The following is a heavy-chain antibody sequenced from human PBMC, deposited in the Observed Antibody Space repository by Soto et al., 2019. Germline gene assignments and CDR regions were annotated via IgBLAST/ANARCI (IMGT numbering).Heavy chain of an antibody. J-gene: IGHJ4*02. Sequence: QITLKESGPPLVKPTQTLTLTCSLSGFSVSSNGASVGWIRQPQGKALEWLALIYWDDDKKYNPSLKSRLTITKDTSENQVVLTVTDVDPADTATYYCVHGTLGSYGHVYVAGWGQGTMVTVSS. D-gene: IGHD5-18*01. CDR2: IYWDDDK. V-gene: IGHV2-5*02. CDR1: GFSVSSNGAS. CDR3: VHGTLGSYGHVYVAG.